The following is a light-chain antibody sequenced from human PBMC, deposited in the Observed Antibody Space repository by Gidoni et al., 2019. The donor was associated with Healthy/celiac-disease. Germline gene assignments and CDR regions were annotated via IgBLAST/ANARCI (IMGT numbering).Light chain of an antibody. CDR3: CSYAGSSTWV. CDR2: EGS. Sequence: QSALTQPASVSGSPGQSFPISCTGTSSDVGSYNLVSWYQQHPGKAPKLMIYEGSKRPSGVSNRFSGSKSGNTASLTISGLQAEDEADYYCCSYAGSSTWVFGTGTKVTVL. V-gene: IGLV2-23*01. J-gene: IGLJ1*01. CDR1: SSDVGSYNL.